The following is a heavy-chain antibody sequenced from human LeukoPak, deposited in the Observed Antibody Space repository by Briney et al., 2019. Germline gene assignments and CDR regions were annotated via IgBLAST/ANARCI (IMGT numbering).Heavy chain of an antibody. CDR3: AKARGEGDYGGNRDYYFDY. Sequence: PGGSLRLSCAASRFTFSSYAMSWVRQAPGKGLEWVSAISGSGGSTYYADSVKGRFTISRDNSKNTLYLQMNSLRAEDTAVYYCAKARGEGDYGGNRDYYFDYWGQGTLVTVSS. V-gene: IGHV3-23*01. CDR2: ISGSGGST. J-gene: IGHJ4*02. D-gene: IGHD4-23*01. CDR1: RFTFSSYA.